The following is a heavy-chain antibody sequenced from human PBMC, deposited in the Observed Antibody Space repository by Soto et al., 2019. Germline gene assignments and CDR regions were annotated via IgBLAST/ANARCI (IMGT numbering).Heavy chain of an antibody. CDR3: AGHWQGPYYYYGMDV. Sequence: GESLKISCKGSGYSFTSYWISWVRQMPGKGLEWMGRIDPSDSYTNYSPSFQGHVTISADKSISTAYLQWSSLKASDTAMYYCAGHWQGPYYYYGMDVWGQGTTVTVSS. V-gene: IGHV5-10-1*01. J-gene: IGHJ6*02. CDR2: IDPSDSYT. CDR1: GYSFTSYW.